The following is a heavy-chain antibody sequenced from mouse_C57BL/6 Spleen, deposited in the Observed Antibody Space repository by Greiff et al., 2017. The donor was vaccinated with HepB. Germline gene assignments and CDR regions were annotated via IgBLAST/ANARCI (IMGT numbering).Heavy chain of an antibody. CDR2: ISYDGSN. CDR1: GYSITSGYY. J-gene: IGHJ2*01. Sequence: VQLKESGPGLVKPSQSLSLTCSVTGYSITSGYYWNWIRQFPGNKLEWMGYISYDGSNNYNPSLKNRISITRDTSKNQFFLKLNSVTTEDTATYYGARNWDYFDYWGQGTTLTVSS. CDR3: ARNWDYFDY. D-gene: IGHD4-1*01. V-gene: IGHV3-6*01.